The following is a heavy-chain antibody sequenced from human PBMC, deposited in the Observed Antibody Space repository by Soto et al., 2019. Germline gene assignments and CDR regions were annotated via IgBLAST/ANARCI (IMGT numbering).Heavy chain of an antibody. CDR3: AREPPHYYDSSGSQDY. V-gene: IGHV6-1*01. Sequence: PSQTLSLTCVISGDSVSSNSAAWNWIRQSPSRGLEWLGRTYYRSKWYNDYAVSVKSRITINPDTSKNQFSLKLSSVTAEDTAVYYCAREPPHYYDSSGSQDYWGQGTLVTVSS. CDR2: TYYRSKWYN. J-gene: IGHJ4*02. CDR1: GDSVSSNSAA. D-gene: IGHD3-22*01.